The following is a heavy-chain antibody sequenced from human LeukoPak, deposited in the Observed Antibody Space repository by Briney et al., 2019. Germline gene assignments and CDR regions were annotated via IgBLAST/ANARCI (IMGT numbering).Heavy chain of an antibody. D-gene: IGHD6-6*01. V-gene: IGHV1-2*02. Sequence: ASVKFSCKASGYTFTGYYMHCVRQAPGQGLEWMGWINPNSGGTNYAQKFQGRVTMTRDTSISTAYMELSRLRSDDTAVYYCARPEYSSSSGWFDPWGQGTLVTVSS. CDR3: ARPEYSSSSGWFDP. CDR2: INPNSGGT. CDR1: GYTFTGYY. J-gene: IGHJ5*02.